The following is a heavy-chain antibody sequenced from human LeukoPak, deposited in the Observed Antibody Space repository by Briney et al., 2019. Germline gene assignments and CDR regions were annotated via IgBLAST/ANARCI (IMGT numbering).Heavy chain of an antibody. CDR3: YYYYGMDV. J-gene: IGHJ6*02. Sequence: SETLSLTCTVSGGSISSSSYYWGWIRQPPGKGLEWIGSTYYSGSTYYNPSLKSRVTISVDTSKNQFSLKLSSVTAADTAVYYYYYYYGMDVWGQGTTVTVSS. V-gene: IGHV4-39*01. CDR1: GGSISSSSYY. CDR2: TYYSGST.